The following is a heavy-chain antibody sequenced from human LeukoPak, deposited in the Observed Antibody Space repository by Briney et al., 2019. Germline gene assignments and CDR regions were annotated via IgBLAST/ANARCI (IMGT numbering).Heavy chain of an antibody. V-gene: IGHV3-23*01. CDR1: GFTFSTYG. Sequence: GGSLRLSCAASGFTFSTYGMSGVGHARGKGLEWVAAISGSGGSTYYADSVNGRFTISRDNSKHTAYLQMNSLRVEDTAIYYCIRGLWFGELVDNYWGQGTLVTVSS. CDR2: ISGSGGST. CDR3: IRGLWFGELVDNY. D-gene: IGHD3-10*01. J-gene: IGHJ4*02.